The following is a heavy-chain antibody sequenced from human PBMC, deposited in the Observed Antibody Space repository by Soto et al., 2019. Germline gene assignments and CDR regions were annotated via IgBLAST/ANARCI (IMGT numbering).Heavy chain of an antibody. Sequence: GGSLRLSCAASGFTFSSYAMHWVRQAPGKGLEWVAVISYDGSNKYYADSVKGRFTISRDNSKNTLYLQMNSLRAEDTAVYYCARPPIVGATRIYYYYYGMDVWGQGTTVTVSS. D-gene: IGHD1-26*01. CDR3: ARPPIVGATRIYYYYYGMDV. J-gene: IGHJ6*02. CDR1: GFTFSSYA. V-gene: IGHV3-30-3*01. CDR2: ISYDGSNK.